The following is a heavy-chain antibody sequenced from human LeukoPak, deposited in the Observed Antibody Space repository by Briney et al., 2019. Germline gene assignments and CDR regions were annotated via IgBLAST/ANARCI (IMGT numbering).Heavy chain of an antibody. CDR1: GFTFSTYV. D-gene: IGHD3-16*01. CDR3: AKEKLRYYDY. J-gene: IGHJ4*02. Sequence: GGSLRLSCEASGFTFSTYVMSWVRQAPGKGLECVSSISGSGGTAYYADSVKGRFTISRDNSKNTVYLQMSSLTVEDTAIYYCAKEKLRYYDYWGQGALVTVSS. CDR2: ISGSGGTA. V-gene: IGHV3-23*01.